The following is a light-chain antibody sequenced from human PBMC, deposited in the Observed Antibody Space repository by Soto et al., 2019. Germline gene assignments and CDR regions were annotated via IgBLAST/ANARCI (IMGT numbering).Light chain of an antibody. CDR3: VVWDDSLNAVV. CDR2: RND. Sequence: QSVVTQPPSASAPPGQSVTISCSGRSSNIGSNTVNWCQQVPGEAPKLLIYRNDQRSPGVPDRFSGSKSGTSASLAIDGLQSEDEADYYCVVWDDSLNAVVCGGGTKLTVL. CDR1: SSNIGSNT. J-gene: IGLJ3*02. V-gene: IGLV1-44*01.